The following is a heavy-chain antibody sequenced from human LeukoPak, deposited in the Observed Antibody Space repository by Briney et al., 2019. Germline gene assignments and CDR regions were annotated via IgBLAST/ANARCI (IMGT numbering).Heavy chain of an antibody. CDR2: IWYDGSNK. D-gene: IGHD3-3*01. CDR1: GFTFSSYG. J-gene: IGHJ4*02. CDR3: AGGEYDFWSGYYLGGLY. V-gene: IGHV3-33*01. Sequence: GGSLRLSCAASGFTFSSYGMHWVRQAPGKGLEWVAVIWYDGSNKYYADSVKGRFTISRDNSKNTLYMQMNSLRAEDTAVYYCAGGEYDFWSGYYLGGLYWGQGTLVTVSS.